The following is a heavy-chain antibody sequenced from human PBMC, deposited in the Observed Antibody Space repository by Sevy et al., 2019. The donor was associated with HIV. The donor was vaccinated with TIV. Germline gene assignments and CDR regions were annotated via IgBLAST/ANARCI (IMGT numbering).Heavy chain of an antibody. CDR2: IGVYNGNS. V-gene: IGHV1-18*01. D-gene: IGHD3-10*01. CDR3: ARVPTYYYGSSTYFDY. CDR1: GFSFSSYG. Sequence: ASVKVSCKASGFSFSSYGFTWVRQAPGQGLEWMGWIGVYNGNSNSAQRLQGRVTLTTDTSTSTVYMELNGLKSDDTAVYYCARVPTYYYGSSTYFDYWGQGTPVTVSS. J-gene: IGHJ4*02.